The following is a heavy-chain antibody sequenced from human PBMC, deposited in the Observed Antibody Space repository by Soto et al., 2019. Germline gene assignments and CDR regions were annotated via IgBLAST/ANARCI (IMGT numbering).Heavy chain of an antibody. CDR2: INAGNGNT. Sequence: ASVKVSCKASGYTFTSYAMHWVRQAPGQRLEWMGWINAGNGNTKYSQKFQGRVTITRDTSASTAYMELSSLRSEDTAVYYCASQTEYCSGGSCYSQIPLDAFDIWGQGTMVTVSS. CDR1: GYTFTSYA. CDR3: ASQTEYCSGGSCYSQIPLDAFDI. V-gene: IGHV1-3*01. J-gene: IGHJ3*02. D-gene: IGHD2-15*01.